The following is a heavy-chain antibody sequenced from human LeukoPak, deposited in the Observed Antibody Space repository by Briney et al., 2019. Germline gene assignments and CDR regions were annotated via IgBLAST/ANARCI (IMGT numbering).Heavy chain of an antibody. J-gene: IGHJ5*02. Sequence: GGSLRLSCAASGFTLSSYSMNWVRQAPGEGLEWVSYISSSSSTIYYADSVKGRFTISRDNAKNSLYLQMNSLRAEDTAVYYCAREVGATSPWGQGTLVTVSS. CDR3: AREVGATSP. D-gene: IGHD1-26*01. CDR1: GFTLSSYS. V-gene: IGHV3-48*01. CDR2: ISSSSSTI.